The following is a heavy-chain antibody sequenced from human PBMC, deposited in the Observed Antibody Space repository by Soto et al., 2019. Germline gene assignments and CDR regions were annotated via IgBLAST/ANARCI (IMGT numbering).Heavy chain of an antibody. Sequence: PSETLSLTCTVSGGSISSGDYYWSWIRQPPGKGLEWIGYIYYSGSTYYNPSLKSRVTISVDTSKNQFSLKLSSVTAADTAVYYCARAGSYYDYVWGSYRYPNFDYWGQGTLVTVSS. D-gene: IGHD3-16*02. V-gene: IGHV4-30-4*01. CDR1: GGSISSGDYY. J-gene: IGHJ4*02. CDR3: ARAGSYYDYVWGSYRYPNFDY. CDR2: IYYSGST.